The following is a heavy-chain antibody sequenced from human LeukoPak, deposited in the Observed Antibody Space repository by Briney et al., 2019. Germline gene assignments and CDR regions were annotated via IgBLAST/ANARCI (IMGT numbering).Heavy chain of an antibody. CDR1: GGSISSHY. CDR3: ARFSGSAGIAFET. J-gene: IGHJ3*02. CDR2: IYYTGST. D-gene: IGHD1-26*01. Sequence: PSETLSLTCTVSGGSISSHYWSWIRQPPGKGLEWIGYIYYTGSTNYNPSLRSRLTISLDTSKNQISLKLTSVTAADTAVYYCARFSGSAGIAFETWGQGTKVTVSS. V-gene: IGHV4-59*08.